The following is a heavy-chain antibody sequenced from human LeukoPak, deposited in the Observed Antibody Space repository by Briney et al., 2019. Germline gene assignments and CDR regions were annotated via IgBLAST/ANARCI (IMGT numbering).Heavy chain of an antibody. Sequence: GGSLRLSCAASGFTFTSSNMNWVRQAPGKGLEWVSYISSSSSTIYYADSVKGRFTISRDNSKDTLYLQMNSLRAEDTAVYYCARAQGGDSPKSGYYYYGMDVWGQGTTVTVSS. CDR1: GFTFTSSN. D-gene: IGHD2-21*02. CDR3: ARAQGGDSPKSGYYYYGMDV. J-gene: IGHJ6*02. CDR2: ISSSSSTI. V-gene: IGHV3-48*01.